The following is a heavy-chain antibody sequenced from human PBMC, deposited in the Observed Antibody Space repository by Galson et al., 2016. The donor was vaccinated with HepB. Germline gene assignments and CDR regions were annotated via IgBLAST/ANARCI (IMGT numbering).Heavy chain of an antibody. CDR1: GFTFSRHV. CDR3: ARAYYDVLTDYDYGMDV. V-gene: IGHV3-30-3*01. Sequence: SLRLSCAASGFTFSRHVMHWVRQAPGKGLEWVAVMSDDGSKKYYADSVKGRFTISRDNSKNTLYLQMNSLKPEDTALYYCARAYYDVLTDYDYGMDVWGQGTTVTVS. CDR2: MSDDGSKK. J-gene: IGHJ6*02. D-gene: IGHD3-9*01.